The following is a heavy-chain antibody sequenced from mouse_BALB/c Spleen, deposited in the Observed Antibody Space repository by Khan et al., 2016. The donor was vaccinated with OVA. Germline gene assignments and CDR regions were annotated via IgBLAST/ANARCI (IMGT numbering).Heavy chain of an antibody. CDR2: INPYNGAT. V-gene: IGHV1S136*01. Sequence: EVQLQQSGPELVKPGTSVKMSCKASGYRFTSDIIHWVKQRPGQGLEWIGYINPYNGATKYNEKLQGKATRTSDKSSNTAYMERCSLTSEDSAVYYCARGNWQSYYCDYWGQGTTLTVSS. CDR3: ARGNWQSYYCDY. CDR1: GYRFTSDI. D-gene: IGHD4-1*01. J-gene: IGHJ2*01.